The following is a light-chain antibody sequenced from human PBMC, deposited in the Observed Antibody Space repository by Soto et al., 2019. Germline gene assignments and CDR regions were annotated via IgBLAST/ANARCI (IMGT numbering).Light chain of an antibody. Sequence: SYELTQPPSVSVAPGQTARITCGGNNIGIKTVHWYQHKSGQAPVLVVFDNRDRPSGIPDRFSASNSGNTATLTISRVETGDEDDYYCQVWNGNSELVLFGGGTKVTVL. CDR3: QVWNGNSELVL. CDR1: NIGIKT. CDR2: DNR. V-gene: IGLV3-21*02. J-gene: IGLJ2*01.